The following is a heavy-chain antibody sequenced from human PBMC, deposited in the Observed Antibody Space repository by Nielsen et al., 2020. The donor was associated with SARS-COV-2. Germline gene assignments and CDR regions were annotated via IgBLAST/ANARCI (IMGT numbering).Heavy chain of an antibody. CDR3: ARDSSSGWYFRSLDY. V-gene: IGHV1-2*06. CDR1: GYTFTSYY. D-gene: IGHD6-19*01. Sequence: SVKVSCKASGYTFTSYYMHWVRQAPGQGLEWMGRINPNSGGTNYAQKFQGRVTMTRDTSISTAYMELSRLRSDDTAVYYCARDSSSGWYFRSLDYWGQGTLVTVSS. CDR2: INPNSGGT. J-gene: IGHJ4*02.